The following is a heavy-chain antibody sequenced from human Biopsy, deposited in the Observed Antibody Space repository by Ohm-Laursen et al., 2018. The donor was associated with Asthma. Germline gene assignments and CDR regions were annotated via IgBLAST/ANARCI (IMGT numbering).Heavy chain of an antibody. Sequence: SLRLSCTASGFTVSSNGMSWVRQPPGKGLEWVSVIYSGGGTFYADSVKGRVTISRDISKNTLSLQMNSLRAEDTAVYYCARTTYGHDGFDPWGQGTLVTVSS. D-gene: IGHD4-17*01. CDR2: IYSGGGT. V-gene: IGHV3-53*01. J-gene: IGHJ5*02. CDR1: GFTVSSNG. CDR3: ARTTYGHDGFDP.